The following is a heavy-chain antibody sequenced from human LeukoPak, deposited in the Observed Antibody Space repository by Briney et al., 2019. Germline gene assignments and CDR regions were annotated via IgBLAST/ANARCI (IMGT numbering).Heavy chain of an antibody. Sequence: GGSLRLSCAASGFTFSSYGMHWVRQAPGKGLEWVSYISSSGSTIYYADSVKGRFTISRDNAKNSLYLQMNSLRAEDTAVYYCARDYYGSGSYYYYFDYWGQGTLVTVSS. V-gene: IGHV3-48*04. CDR2: ISSSGSTI. CDR3: ARDYYGSGSYYYYFDY. CDR1: GFTFSSYG. D-gene: IGHD3-10*01. J-gene: IGHJ4*02.